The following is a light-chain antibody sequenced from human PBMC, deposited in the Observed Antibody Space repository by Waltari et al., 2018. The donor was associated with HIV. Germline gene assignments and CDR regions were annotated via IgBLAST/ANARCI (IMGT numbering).Light chain of an antibody. V-gene: IGLV1-44*01. J-gene: IGLJ3*02. CDR2: TNN. Sequence: QSVLTQPPSASGTPGQRVTISCSGSSSNIGHNPVTWYQHLPGTAPKLLIYTNNQRPSGVPDRFSGSKSGTSASLAISGLQSEDEADYYCATWDDSLNGWVFGGGTKLTAL. CDR3: ATWDDSLNGWV. CDR1: SSNIGHNP.